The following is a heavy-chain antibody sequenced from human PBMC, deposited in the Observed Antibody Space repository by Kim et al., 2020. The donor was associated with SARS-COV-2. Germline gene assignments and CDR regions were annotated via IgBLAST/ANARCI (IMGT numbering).Heavy chain of an antibody. CDR2: IYYSGST. CDR3: ARLTKRWLQFQNWYFDL. CDR1: GGSISSSSYY. J-gene: IGHJ2*01. D-gene: IGHD5-12*01. V-gene: IGHV4-39*01. Sequence: SETLSLTCTVSGGSISSSSYYWGWIRQPPGKGLEWIGSIYYSGSTYYNPSLKSRVTITVDTSKNQLSLKLSSVTAADTAVYYCARLTKRWLQFQNWYFDLWGRGALVTVSS.